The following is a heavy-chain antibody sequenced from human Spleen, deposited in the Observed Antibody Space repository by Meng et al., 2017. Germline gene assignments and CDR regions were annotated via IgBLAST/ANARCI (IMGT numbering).Heavy chain of an antibody. J-gene: IGHJ5*02. V-gene: IGHV1-8*03. D-gene: IGHD6-13*01. CDR2: MNPNSGNT. Sequence: ASVKVSCKASGYTFTSYDINWVRQATGQGLEWMGWMNPNSGNTGYAQKFQGRVTITRNTSISTAYMELSSLRSEDTAVYYCARGPLPPTQSIYSSSWYLRRQNWFDPWGQGTLVTVSS. CDR3: ARGPLPPTQSIYSSSWYLRRQNWFDP. CDR1: GYTFTSYD.